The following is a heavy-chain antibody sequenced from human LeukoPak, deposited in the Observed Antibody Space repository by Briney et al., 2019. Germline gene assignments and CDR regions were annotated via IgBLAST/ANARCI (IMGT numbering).Heavy chain of an antibody. CDR1: GFTFSSYA. CDR3: ARASGSYAYYYYCMDV. Sequence: GRSLRLSCAASGFTFSSYAMHWVRQAPGKGLEWVAVISYDGSNKYYADSVKGRFTISRDNSKNTLYLQMNSLRAEDTAVYYCARASGSYAYYYYCMDVWGQGTTVTVSS. V-gene: IGHV3-30-3*01. CDR2: ISYDGSNK. D-gene: IGHD1-26*01. J-gene: IGHJ6*02.